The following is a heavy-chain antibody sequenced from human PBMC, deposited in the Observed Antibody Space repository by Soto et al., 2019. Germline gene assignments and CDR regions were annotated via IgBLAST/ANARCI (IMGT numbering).Heavy chain of an antibody. CDR1: GGSISSYY. CDR3: ARGREWFGGVTDF. J-gene: IGHJ4*02. V-gene: IGHV4-59*01. Sequence: QVQLQQWGPGLVKPSETLSLTCTVSGGSISSYYWSWIRQPPGKGLEWIGYIYYDGRTNYNPSLKCRLTISLDTSKNQFSLTLRSVTAADTAVYYCARGREWFGGVTDFWGQGILVTVSS. D-gene: IGHD3-10*01. CDR2: IYYDGRT.